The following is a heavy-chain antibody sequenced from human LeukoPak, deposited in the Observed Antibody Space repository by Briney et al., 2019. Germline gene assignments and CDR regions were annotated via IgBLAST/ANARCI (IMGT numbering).Heavy chain of an antibody. J-gene: IGHJ5*01. CDR1: GASFIGYY. CDR3: ARVHYPIAMIAPGWFDS. Sequence: SQTLSLTCAVYGASFIGYYWRWIRQPPGKGLEWIGEINHNGRTNYSPSLKSRVTISVDTSKIQFSLKLSSVTAEDTAVYYCARVHYPIAMIAPGWFDSWGQGTLVTVSS. CDR2: INHNGRT. D-gene: IGHD3-22*01. V-gene: IGHV4-34*01.